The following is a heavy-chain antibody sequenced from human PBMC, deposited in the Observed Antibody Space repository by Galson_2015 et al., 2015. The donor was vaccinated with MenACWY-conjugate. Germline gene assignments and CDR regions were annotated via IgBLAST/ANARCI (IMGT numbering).Heavy chain of an antibody. V-gene: IGHV3-48*02. CDR1: GFTFSSYS. CDR3: ARDHYGDYFHDW. CDR2: IGSGGSTI. Sequence: SLRLSCAASGFTFSSYSMNWVRQAPGKGLEWVSYIGSGGSTIYYADSVKGRFTISRDNAKYSLYLQMNSLRDEDTAVYYCARDHYGDYFHDWWGQGTLVTVSS. D-gene: IGHD4-17*01. J-gene: IGHJ4*02.